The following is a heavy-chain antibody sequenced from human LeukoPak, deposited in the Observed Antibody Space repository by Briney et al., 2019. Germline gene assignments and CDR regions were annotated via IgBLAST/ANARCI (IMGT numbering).Heavy chain of an antibody. CDR3: AKDRYYYDSSGYSAGDY. CDR1: GFTFSSYA. D-gene: IGHD3-22*01. Sequence: GGSLRLSCAASGFTFSSYAMSWVRQAPGKGLEWVSAIGGSGGSTYYADSVKGRFTVSRDNSKNTLYLQMNSLRAEDTAVYYCAKDRYYYDSSGYSAGDYWGQGTLVTVSS. J-gene: IGHJ4*02. V-gene: IGHV3-23*01. CDR2: IGGSGGST.